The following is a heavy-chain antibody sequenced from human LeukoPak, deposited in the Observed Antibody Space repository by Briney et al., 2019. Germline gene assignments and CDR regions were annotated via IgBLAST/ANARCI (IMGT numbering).Heavy chain of an antibody. D-gene: IGHD3-3*01. V-gene: IGHV1-2*02. CDR3: ATGRFPYDFWSGGSGRRYNWFDP. J-gene: IGHJ5*02. CDR2: INPNSGGT. Sequence: ASVKVSCKASGYTFTGYCMHWVRQAPGQGLEWMGWINPNSGGTNYAQKFQGRVTITADTSTDTAYMELSSLRSEDTAVYYCATGRFPYDFWSGGSGRRYNWFDPWGQGTLVTVSS. CDR1: GYTFTGYC.